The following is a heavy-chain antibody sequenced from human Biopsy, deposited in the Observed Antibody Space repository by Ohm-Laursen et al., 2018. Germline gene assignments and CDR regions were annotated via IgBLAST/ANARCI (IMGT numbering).Heavy chain of an antibody. J-gene: IGHJ4*02. CDR3: ARDGEAKYCKHGVCPSDF. CDR1: GFTFSGFS. D-gene: IGHD2-8*01. V-gene: IGHV3-21*01. CDR2: ISASGNHI. Sequence: SLRLSCAAPGFTFSGFSTNWVRQAPGKGLEWVSSISASGNHIYYTDSVKGRFTVSRDNGKNSVYLQMNSLRVEDTAVYYCARDGEAKYCKHGVCPSDFWGQGTLVTVSS.